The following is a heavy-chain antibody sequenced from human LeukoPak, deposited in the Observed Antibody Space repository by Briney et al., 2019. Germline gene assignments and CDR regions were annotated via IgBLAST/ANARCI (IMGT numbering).Heavy chain of an antibody. Sequence: SETLSLTCTVSGGSISSSSYYWGWISQPPGKGLEWIGSIYYSGSTYYNPSLKSRVTISVDTSKSQFSLKLSSVTAADTAVYYCARHRFELWFGEFTRQYNWFDPWGQGTLVTVSS. J-gene: IGHJ5*02. CDR2: IYYSGST. V-gene: IGHV4-39*01. CDR1: GGSISSSSYY. D-gene: IGHD3-10*01. CDR3: ARHRFELWFGEFTRQYNWFDP.